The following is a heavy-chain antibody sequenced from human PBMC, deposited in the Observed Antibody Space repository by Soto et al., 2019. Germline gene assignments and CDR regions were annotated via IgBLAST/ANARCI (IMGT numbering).Heavy chain of an antibody. D-gene: IGHD1-26*01. J-gene: IGHJ4*02. CDR2: IHHSGST. CDR1: GASISSTSSGDW. V-gene: IGHV4-4*02. Sequence: QVQLQESGPGLVKPSGTLSLTCTVSGASISSTSSGDWWSWVRQPPGKGLEWIGEIHHSGSTNYNPSLKSRVTMSVDKYKNQFSLRLSSVTAADTAVYYCAKMVGATLVDYWGQGTLVTVSS. CDR3: AKMVGATLVDY.